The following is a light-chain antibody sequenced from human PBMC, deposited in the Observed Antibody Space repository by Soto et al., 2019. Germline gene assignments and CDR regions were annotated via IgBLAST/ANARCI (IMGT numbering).Light chain of an antibody. Sequence: DIQMTQSPSSLSASIGARVTITCRAGQSISNYLNWYQQKPGKAPNLLIYAASRLESGVPSRFSGSGSGTDFTLTISSLQPEDFATYYCQESDAFPYTFGGGTKVDIK. CDR1: QSISNY. J-gene: IGKJ4*01. CDR2: AAS. CDR3: QESDAFPYT. V-gene: IGKV1-39*01.